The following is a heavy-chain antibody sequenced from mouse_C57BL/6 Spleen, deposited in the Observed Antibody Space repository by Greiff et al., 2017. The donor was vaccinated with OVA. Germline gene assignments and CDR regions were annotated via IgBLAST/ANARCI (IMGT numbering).Heavy chain of an antibody. Sequence: VQLVESGAELVKPGASVKISCKASGYAFSSYWMNWVKQRPGKGLEWIGQIYPGDGDTNYNGKFKGKATLTADKSSSTSYMQLSSLTSEDSAVYFCARPDSSGRYYFDYWGQGTTLTVSS. CDR2: IYPGDGDT. D-gene: IGHD3-2*02. J-gene: IGHJ2*01. V-gene: IGHV1-80*01. CDR1: GYAFSSYW. CDR3: ARPDSSGRYYFDY.